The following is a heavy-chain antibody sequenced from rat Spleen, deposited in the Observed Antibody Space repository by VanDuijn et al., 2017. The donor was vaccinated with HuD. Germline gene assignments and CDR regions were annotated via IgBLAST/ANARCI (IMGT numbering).Heavy chain of an antibody. Sequence: EVQLVESGGGLVQPGRSLKLSCAASGFTFSNYYMAWVRQAPKKGLEWVATISYDGSNTYYRDSVKGRFTIARDIQKTTLYLQMDSLRTEDTATYYCARHTPFNYGTVGDYWGQGVMVTVSS. CDR2: ISYDGSNT. J-gene: IGHJ2*01. CDR1: GFTFSNYY. V-gene: IGHV5-7*01. D-gene: IGHD1-11*01. CDR3: ARHTPFNYGTVGDY.